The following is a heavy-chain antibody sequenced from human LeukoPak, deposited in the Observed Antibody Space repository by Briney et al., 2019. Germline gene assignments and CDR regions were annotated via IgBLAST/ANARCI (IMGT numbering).Heavy chain of an antibody. V-gene: IGHV3-21*01. J-gene: IGHJ2*01. D-gene: IGHD4-17*01. Sequence: SGGSLRLSGAASGFTFSSYGMNWVRQAPGKGLEWVSFVSTYIYYADSVKGRFTISRDDAKNSLYLQMNSLTAEDTAEYYCARNKINTVTTGWYFDLWGRGTLVTVSS. CDR2: VSTYI. CDR1: GFTFSSYG. CDR3: ARNKINTVTTGWYFDL.